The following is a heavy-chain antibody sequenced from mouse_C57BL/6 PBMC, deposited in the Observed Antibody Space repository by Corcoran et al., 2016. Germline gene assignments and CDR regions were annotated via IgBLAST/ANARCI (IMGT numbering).Heavy chain of an antibody. J-gene: IGHJ1*03. D-gene: IGHD1-1*01. V-gene: IGHV1-26*01. Sequence: EVQLQQSGTELVKTGASVKISCKASGYTITDYYMNWVKQSHGKSLEWIGDINPNNGGTSYNQKFKGKATLTVDKYSSTAYMELRSLTSEDSAVYYCARESIYYFVCYFDVWGTGTTVTVPS. CDR3: ARESIYYFVCYFDV. CDR2: INPNNGGT. CDR1: GYTITDYY.